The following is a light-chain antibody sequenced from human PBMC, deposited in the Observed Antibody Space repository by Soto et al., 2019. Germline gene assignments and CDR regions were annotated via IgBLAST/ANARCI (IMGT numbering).Light chain of an antibody. CDR3: ATWDDSRNGYV. V-gene: IGLV1-44*01. Sequence: QSVLTQPPSASGTPGQRVTISASGRSSNIGSNTVSWYQQLPGTAPKLLIYDNDERPSGVPDRFSGSKSGTSASLAISGLQSEDEGEYYCATWDDSRNGYVFGPGTKVTVL. CDR1: SSNIGSNT. J-gene: IGLJ1*01. CDR2: DND.